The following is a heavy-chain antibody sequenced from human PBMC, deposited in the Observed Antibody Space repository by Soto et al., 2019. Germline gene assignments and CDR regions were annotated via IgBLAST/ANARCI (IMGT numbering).Heavy chain of an antibody. Sequence: QVQLQQWGAGLLKPSETLSLTCAVYGGSVSSGNYYWSWIRQPPGKGLEWIGEMSHRGGTHFNPSLKSRVTIPVDTSKNHFSLKRSSVTAADTALYHCARVERGTATTVVDAFDIWGRGTMVTVSS. CDR1: GGSVSSGNYY. J-gene: IGHJ3*02. D-gene: IGHD1-1*01. CDR2: MSHRGGT. CDR3: ARVERGTATTVVDAFDI. V-gene: IGHV4-34*01.